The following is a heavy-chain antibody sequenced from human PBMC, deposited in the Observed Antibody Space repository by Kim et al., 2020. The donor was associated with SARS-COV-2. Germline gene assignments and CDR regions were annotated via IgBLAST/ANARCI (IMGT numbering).Heavy chain of an antibody. Sequence: SETLSLTCTVSGGSISSSSYYWGWIRQPPGKVLEWIGSINYRGSTYYKPSLKSRVTISVDTSKNQFSLKLSSVTAADTAGYYCARLDYYGSGSFFFDYWGQGSLVSVSS. CDR2: INYRGST. D-gene: IGHD3-10*01. J-gene: IGHJ4*02. V-gene: IGHV4-39*01. CDR3: ARLDYYGSGSFFFDY. CDR1: GGSISSSSYY.